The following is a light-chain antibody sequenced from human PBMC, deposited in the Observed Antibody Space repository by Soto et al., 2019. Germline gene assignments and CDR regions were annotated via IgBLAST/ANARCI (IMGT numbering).Light chain of an antibody. J-gene: IGLJ2*01. CDR3: CSYAGTNIL. Sequence: QSALTQPASVSGSPGQSIIISCAGFSNYVGSYNLVSWYQQHPGEAPTLVIYEGTKRPSGVSNRFSGSTSGNTASLTISGLQADDEADYYCCSYAGTNILFGGGTKLTVL. CDR1: SNYVGSYNL. CDR2: EGT. V-gene: IGLV2-23*01.